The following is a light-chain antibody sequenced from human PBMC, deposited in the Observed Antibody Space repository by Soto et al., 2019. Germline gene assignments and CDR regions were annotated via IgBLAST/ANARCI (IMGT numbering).Light chain of an antibody. J-gene: IGLJ2*01. CDR1: SSDVGGYNF. Sequence: QAVVTQPASLSGSPGQSITISCTGTSSDVGGYNFVSWYQQHPGKAPKLMIYEVNYRPSGISNRFSGSKSGNTASLTISGLQAEDEADYYCSAYTSSSTRVLFGGGTKLTVL. V-gene: IGLV2-14*01. CDR2: EVN. CDR3: SAYTSSSTRVL.